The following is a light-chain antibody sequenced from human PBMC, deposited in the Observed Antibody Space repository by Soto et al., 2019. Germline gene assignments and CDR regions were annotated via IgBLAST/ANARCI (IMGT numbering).Light chain of an antibody. Sequence: DIQMTQSPSTLSASVGDRVTITCRASQSISSWLAWYQQKPGKAPKLLIYKTSSLESGVPSEFSGSGSGTEFTLAISSLQPDDFATYYCQQYNSDPYTFGQGPKLEIK. CDR2: KTS. J-gene: IGKJ2*01. CDR1: QSISSW. CDR3: QQYNSDPYT. V-gene: IGKV1-5*03.